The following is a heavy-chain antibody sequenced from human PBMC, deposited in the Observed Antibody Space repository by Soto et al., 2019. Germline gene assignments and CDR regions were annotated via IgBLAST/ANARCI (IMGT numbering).Heavy chain of an antibody. CDR1: GYTFTGYY. CDR2: INPNSGGT. J-gene: IGHJ6*02. V-gene: IGHV1-2*02. CDR3: ARGRATPGDYYYYYGMDV. Sequence: ASVKVSCKASGYTFTGYYMHWVRQAPGQGLEWMGWINPNSGGTNYAQKFQGRVTMTRDTSISTAYMELSRLRSDDTAVYYCARGRATPGDYYYYYGMDVWGQGTTVTVSS. D-gene: IGHD2-8*02.